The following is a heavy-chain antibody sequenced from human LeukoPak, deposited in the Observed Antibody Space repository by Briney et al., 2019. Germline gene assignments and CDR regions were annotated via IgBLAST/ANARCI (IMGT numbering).Heavy chain of an antibody. V-gene: IGHV3-21*04. Sequence: GGSLRLSCAGSGLIVSSNYMSWVRQAPGKGLEWVSSISSSGSYIYYADSVKGRFTISRDNAKNTLYLQMNSLRAEDTAVYYCASLVTGGDYYYYMDVWGKGTTVTVSS. CDR2: ISSSGSYI. D-gene: IGHD7-27*01. CDR3: ASLVTGGDYYYYMDV. J-gene: IGHJ6*03. CDR1: GLIVSSNY.